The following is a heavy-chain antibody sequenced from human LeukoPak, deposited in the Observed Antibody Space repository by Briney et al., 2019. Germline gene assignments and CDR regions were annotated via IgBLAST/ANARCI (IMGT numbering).Heavy chain of an antibody. D-gene: IGHD3-10*01. J-gene: IGHJ4*02. CDR3: ARDGPHDYYGSGSCYLD. CDR2: IYTSGST. V-gene: IGHV4-4*07. CDR1: GGSISSYY. Sequence: SETLSLTCTVSGGSISSYYWSWIRQPAGKGLEWIGRIYTSGSTNYNPSLKSRVTMSVDTSKNQFSLKLSSVTAADTAVYYCARDGPHDYYGSGSCYLDWGQGTLVTVSS.